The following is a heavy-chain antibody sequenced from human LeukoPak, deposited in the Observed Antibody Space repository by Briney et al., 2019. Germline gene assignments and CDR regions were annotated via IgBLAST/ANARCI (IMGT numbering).Heavy chain of an antibody. D-gene: IGHD3-22*01. CDR1: GGSISSGAYY. CDR3: AREDSEGEFYYDSSGCIDY. CDR2: IYKTGST. V-gene: IGHV4-61*02. Sequence: SQTLSLTCTVSGGSISSGAYYWSWIRQPAGKGLEWIGRIYKTGSTNYNPSLKSRVTIPVDTPKNQFSLKLSSVTAADTAVYYCAREDSEGEFYYDSSGCIDYWGQGTLVTVSS. J-gene: IGHJ4*02.